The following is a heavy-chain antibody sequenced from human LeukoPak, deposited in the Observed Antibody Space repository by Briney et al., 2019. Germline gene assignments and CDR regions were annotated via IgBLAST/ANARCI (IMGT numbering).Heavy chain of an antibody. D-gene: IGHD6-13*01. CDR3: ARVFQKQLADY. Sequence: ASVKVSCKASGYTFTAYYIHWVRQAPGQGLEWMGWINPNSGGTKYAQKFQGRVTMTRDTSISTAYVEVSRLRSDDTAVYYCARVFQKQLADYWGQGTLVTVSS. CDR2: INPNSGGT. J-gene: IGHJ4*02. CDR1: GYTFTAYY. V-gene: IGHV1-2*02.